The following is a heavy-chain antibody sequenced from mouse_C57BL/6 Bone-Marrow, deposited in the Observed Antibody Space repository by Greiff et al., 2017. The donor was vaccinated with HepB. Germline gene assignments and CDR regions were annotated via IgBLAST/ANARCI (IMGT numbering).Heavy chain of an antibody. CDR2: IDPENGDT. V-gene: IGHV14-4*01. CDR3: TTWAGPPGYYFDY. D-gene: IGHD4-1*01. CDR1: GFNIKDDY. Sequence: EVQLQQSGAELVRPGASVKLSCTASGFNIKDDYMHWVKQRPEQGLEWIGWIDPENGDTEYASKFQGKATITADTSSNTAYLQLSSLTSEDTAVYYCTTWAGPPGYYFDYWGQGTTLTVSS. J-gene: IGHJ2*01.